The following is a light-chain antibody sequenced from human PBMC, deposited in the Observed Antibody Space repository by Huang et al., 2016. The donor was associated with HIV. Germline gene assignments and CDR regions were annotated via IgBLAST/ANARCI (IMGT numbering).Light chain of an antibody. V-gene: IGKV1-17*03. CDR1: QGIANY. Sequence: DIQLTQSPSAMSASVGDRVSITCRVSQGIANYLVWFQQRPGGAPKRLIYAASSLQSGVPSGFSGSGSGTKFPLTSSGLQPEDFATDYCLQHHAYPRTFGQGTKVEV. J-gene: IGKJ1*01. CDR2: AAS. CDR3: LQHHAYPRT.